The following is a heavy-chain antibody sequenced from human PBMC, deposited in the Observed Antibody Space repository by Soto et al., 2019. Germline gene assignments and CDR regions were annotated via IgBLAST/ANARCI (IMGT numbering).Heavy chain of an antibody. Sequence: SETLYLTCTVSGGSISSSSYYWGWIRQPPGKGLEWIGSIFYTGSSYYNPSLKSRLTISVDTSKNQFSLRLSHVTAADTAVYYCARQVYCCSTSCYLKAFDIWGQGTMVTVSS. CDR1: GGSISSSSYY. D-gene: IGHD2-2*01. CDR3: ARQVYCCSTSCYLKAFDI. V-gene: IGHV4-39*01. CDR2: IFYTGSS. J-gene: IGHJ3*02.